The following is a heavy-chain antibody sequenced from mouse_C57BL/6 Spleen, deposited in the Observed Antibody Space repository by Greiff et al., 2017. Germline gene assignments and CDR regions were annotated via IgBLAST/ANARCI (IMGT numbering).Heavy chain of an antibody. Sequence: DVQLQESGPGLVKPSQSLSLSCSVTGYSITSGSYSNCLRQFPGNKLEWMGYISYDGSNNYNPSLKNRIAITRDTSKNQFFLKLNSVTTEDTATYYCARDPGAYWGQGTLVTVSA. V-gene: IGHV3-6*01. CDR2: ISYDGSN. J-gene: IGHJ3*01. CDR3: ARDPGAY. CDR1: GYSITSGSY.